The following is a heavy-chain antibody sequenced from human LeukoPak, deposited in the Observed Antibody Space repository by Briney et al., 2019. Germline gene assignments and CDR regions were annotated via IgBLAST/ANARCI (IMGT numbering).Heavy chain of an antibody. D-gene: IGHD3-22*01. CDR1: GFAFNSYW. J-gene: IGHJ4*02. CDR2: IKRDGSDT. Sequence: GGSLRLSCAAPGFAFNSYWMSWVRQAPGKGLEWVANIKRDGSDTYYVDSVKGRFTISRDNDKSSLYLQLNSLRVEDTAVYYCARDANYYDSRGENYFNYWGQGTLVTVSS. CDR3: ARDANYYDSRGENYFNY. V-gene: IGHV3-7*01.